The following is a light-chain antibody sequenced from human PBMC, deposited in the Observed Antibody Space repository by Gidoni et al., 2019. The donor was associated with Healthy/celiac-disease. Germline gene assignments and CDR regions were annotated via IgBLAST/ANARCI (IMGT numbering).Light chain of an antibody. CDR1: SSNIGSNT. CDR2: SNN. Sequence: SVLTQPPPAPGTPGQRVTISCSGSSSNIGSNTVNWYQQLPGTAPKLLIYSNNQRPSGVPDRFSGSKSGTSASLAISGLQSEDEADYYCAAWDDSLNGYVFGTGTKVTVL. V-gene: IGLV1-44*01. J-gene: IGLJ1*01. CDR3: AAWDDSLNGYV.